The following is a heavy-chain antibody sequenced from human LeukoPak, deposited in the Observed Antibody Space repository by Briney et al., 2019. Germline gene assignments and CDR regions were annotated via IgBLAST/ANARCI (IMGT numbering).Heavy chain of an antibody. CDR1: GFTFSTKW. CDR2: ISYSGSTT. CDR3: ARAGPPAFDP. Sequence: GGSLRLSCAASGFTFSTKWMHWVRQAPGQGLEWVSYISYSGSTTSYADSVKGRFTISRDNAKNSLYLQMNSLRAEDTAVYYCARAGPPAFDPWGQGTLVTVSS. V-gene: IGHV3-48*03. J-gene: IGHJ5*02.